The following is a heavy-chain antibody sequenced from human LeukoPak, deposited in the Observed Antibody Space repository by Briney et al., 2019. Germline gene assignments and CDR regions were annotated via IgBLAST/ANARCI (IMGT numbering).Heavy chain of an antibody. CDR2: IYNNRSP. Sequence: SETLSLTCTVSGASIRSHYWNWIRQTAGEGLEWIGRIYNNRSPDYNPSLKSRVTISVDTSKNQLSLKMTSVTVADTALYYCVRESVFGSRYYFDYWGHGILVTVSP. CDR3: VRESVFGSRYYFDY. CDR1: GASIRSHY. V-gene: IGHV4-4*07. J-gene: IGHJ4*01. D-gene: IGHD3-3*01.